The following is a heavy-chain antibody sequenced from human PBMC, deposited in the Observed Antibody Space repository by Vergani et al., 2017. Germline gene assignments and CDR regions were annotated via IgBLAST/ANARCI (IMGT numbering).Heavy chain of an antibody. D-gene: IGHD3-22*01. CDR3: ARRSSVGGKPNYYFDY. CDR2: ISSSGSTI. CDR1: GFTFSDYY. Sequence: QVQLVESGGGLVKPGGSLRLSCAAPGFTFSDYYMSWIHQAPGKGLEWVSYISSSGSTIYYADSVKGRFTISRDNAKNSLYLQMNSLRAEDTAVYYCARRSSVGGKPNYYFDYWGQGTLVTVSS. V-gene: IGHV3-11*04. J-gene: IGHJ4*02.